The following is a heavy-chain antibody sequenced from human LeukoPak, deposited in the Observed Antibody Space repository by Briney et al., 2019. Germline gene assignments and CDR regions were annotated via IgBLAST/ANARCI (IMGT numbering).Heavy chain of an antibody. CDR1: GGTFSSYA. J-gene: IGHJ6*03. CDR3: ASKRGPGYSYGYPPPNYYYYYMDV. Sequence: ASVKVSCKASGGTFSSYAISWARQAPGQGLEWMGGIIPIFGTANYAQKFQGRVTITADKSTSTAYMELSSLRSEDTAVYYCASKRGPGYSYGYPPPNYYYYYMDVWGKGTTVTVSS. CDR2: IIPIFGTA. V-gene: IGHV1-69*06. D-gene: IGHD5-18*01.